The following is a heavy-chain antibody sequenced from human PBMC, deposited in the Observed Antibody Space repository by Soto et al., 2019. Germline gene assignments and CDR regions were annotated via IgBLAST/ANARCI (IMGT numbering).Heavy chain of an antibody. CDR1: GFTFSGSA. V-gene: IGHV3-73*02. CDR2: IRSKVNSYAT. D-gene: IGHD6-19*01. J-gene: IGHJ4*02. Sequence: EVQLVESGGGLVQPGGSLKLSCAASGFTFSGSAMHWVRQTSGKGLEWVGRIRSKVNSYATAYAASVKGRFTISRDDSKNTAYLQMISLKTEDTAVYYCTRDSSGWPDWGQGTLVTVSS. CDR3: TRDSSGWPD.